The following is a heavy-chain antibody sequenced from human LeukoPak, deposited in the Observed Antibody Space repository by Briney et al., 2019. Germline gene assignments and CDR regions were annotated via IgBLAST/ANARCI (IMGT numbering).Heavy chain of an antibody. V-gene: IGHV1-2*02. CDR3: ARSLRALSGYQLY. Sequence: GASVKVSCKASGYTFTGYYMHWVRQAPGQGLEWMGWINPNSGGTNYAQKFQGRVTMARDTSISTAYMELSRLRSDDTAVYYCARSLRALSGYQLYWGQGTLVTVSS. CDR1: GYTFTGYY. D-gene: IGHD3-22*01. J-gene: IGHJ4*02. CDR2: INPNSGGT.